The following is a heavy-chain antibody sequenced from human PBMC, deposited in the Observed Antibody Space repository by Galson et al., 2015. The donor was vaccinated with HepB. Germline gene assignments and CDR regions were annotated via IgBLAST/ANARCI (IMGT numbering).Heavy chain of an antibody. D-gene: IGHD3-22*01. Sequence: SLRLSCAASGFTFSSYSMNWVRQAPGKGLEWVSYISSSSSTIYYADSVKGRFTISRDNAKNSLYLQMNSLRAEDTAVYYCAGYYYDSSGYYSSPNYYYYYYMDVWGKGTTVTVSS. CDR1: GFTFSSYS. CDR2: ISSSSSTI. V-gene: IGHV3-48*01. J-gene: IGHJ6*03. CDR3: AGYYYDSSGYYSSPNYYYYYYMDV.